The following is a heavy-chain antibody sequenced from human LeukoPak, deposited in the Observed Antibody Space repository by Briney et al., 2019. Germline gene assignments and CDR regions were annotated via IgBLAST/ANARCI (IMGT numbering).Heavy chain of an antibody. CDR2: IYHSGST. Sequence: SETLSLTCTVSGGSISSGGYYWSWIRQPPGKGLEWIGYIYHSGSTYYNPSLKSRVTISVDRSKNQFSLKLSSVTAADTAVYYCARGEGSGYYTGVDYWGQGTLVTVSS. CDR3: ARGEGSGYYTGVDY. CDR1: GGSISSGGYY. V-gene: IGHV4-30-2*01. D-gene: IGHD3-3*01. J-gene: IGHJ4*02.